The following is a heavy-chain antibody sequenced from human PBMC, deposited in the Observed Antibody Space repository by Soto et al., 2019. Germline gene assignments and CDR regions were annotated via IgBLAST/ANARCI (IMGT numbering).Heavy chain of an antibody. CDR2: ISAYNGNT. CDR3: ARVGSSDLMGAFDI. J-gene: IGHJ3*02. V-gene: IGHV1-18*01. Sequence: ASVKVSCKASGYTFTSYGISWVRQAPGQGLEWLGWISAYNGNTNYAQKLQGRVTMTTDTSTSTAYMELRSLRSDDTAVYYCARVGSSDLMGAFDIWGQGTMVTVSS. CDR1: GYTFTSYG. D-gene: IGHD6-19*01.